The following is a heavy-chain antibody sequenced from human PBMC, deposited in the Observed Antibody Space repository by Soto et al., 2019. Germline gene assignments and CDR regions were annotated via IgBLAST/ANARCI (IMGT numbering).Heavy chain of an antibody. J-gene: IGHJ6*03. CDR1: GGSISSYH. V-gene: IGHV4-59*08. Sequence: TSETLSLTCTVSGGSISSYHGTWIRQPPGKGLEWIGNFYSSGSTNYNPSPKSRVTISVDMSKNQFSLKLSSVTAADTAVYYCARGSYYYYMDVWGKGTTVTVSS. CDR2: FYSSGST. CDR3: ARGSYYYYMDV.